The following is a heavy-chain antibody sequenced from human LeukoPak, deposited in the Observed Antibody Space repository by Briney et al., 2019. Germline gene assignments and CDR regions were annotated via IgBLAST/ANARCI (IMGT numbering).Heavy chain of an antibody. Sequence: GESLKISCKSSGYSFTAYWIAWVRQVPGKGLEWMGIIYPGDSDTRYSPSFQGQATISADKSITTAYLQWSSLKASDTAMYYCARRMIGLNGYFDYWGQGTLVTVSS. CDR3: ARRMIGLNGYFDY. D-gene: IGHD3-22*01. V-gene: IGHV5-51*01. J-gene: IGHJ4*02. CDR2: IYPGDSDT. CDR1: GYSFTAYW.